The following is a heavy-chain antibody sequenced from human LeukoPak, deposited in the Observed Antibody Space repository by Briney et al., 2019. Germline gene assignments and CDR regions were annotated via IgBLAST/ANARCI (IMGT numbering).Heavy chain of an antibody. CDR3: AREGYCSGGSCLYYYYYYMDV. V-gene: IGHV4-61*02. CDR1: GGSISSGSYY. Sequence: SETLSLTYTVCGGSISSGSYYWSWIRQPAGKGLEWIGRIYTSGSTNYNPSLKSRVTISVDTSKNQFSLKLSSVTAADTAVYYCAREGYCSGGSCLYYYYYYMDVWGKGTTVTVSS. D-gene: IGHD2-15*01. CDR2: IYTSGST. J-gene: IGHJ6*03.